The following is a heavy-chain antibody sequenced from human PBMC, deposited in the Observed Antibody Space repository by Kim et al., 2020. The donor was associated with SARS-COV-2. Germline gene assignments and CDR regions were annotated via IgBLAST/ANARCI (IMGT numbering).Heavy chain of an antibody. D-gene: IGHD3-10*01. CDR3: ARSHLYYYGSGSYADI. CDR1: GGSISSYY. Sequence: SETLSLTCTVSGGSISSYYWSWIRQPPGKGLEWIGYIYYSGSTNYNPSLKSRVTISVDTSKNQFSLKLSSVTAADTAVYYCARSHLYYYGSGSYADIWGQGTLVTVSS. CDR2: IYYSGST. J-gene: IGHJ4*02. V-gene: IGHV4-59*01.